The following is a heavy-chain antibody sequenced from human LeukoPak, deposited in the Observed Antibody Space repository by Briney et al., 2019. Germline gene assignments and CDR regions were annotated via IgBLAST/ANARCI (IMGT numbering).Heavy chain of an antibody. CDR3: ARQIASAGTAGFDF. V-gene: IGHV4-4*07. D-gene: IGHD6-13*01. CDR2: IYSTGST. Sequence: SETLSLTCTVSGGSISSYYWSWIRQPAGKGLEWIGRIYSTGSTNYNPPLKSRVTMSVDTSKNQFSLRLRSATAADTAVYYCARQIASAGTAGFDFWGQGALVTVSS. J-gene: IGHJ4*02. CDR1: GGSISSYY.